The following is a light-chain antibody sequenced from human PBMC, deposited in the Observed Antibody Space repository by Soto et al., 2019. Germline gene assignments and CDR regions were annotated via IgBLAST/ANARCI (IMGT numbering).Light chain of an antibody. V-gene: IGLV2-14*03. CDR1: SSDIGTYNY. Sequence: VLTQPASVSGSPGQSITISCTGTSSDIGTYNYVSWYQQHPGQAPKLMISDVSNRPSGISDRFSGSKSGNTASLTISGLQAEDEADYYCYSCSTSTDTRDVFGTGTKLTVL. CDR2: DVS. J-gene: IGLJ1*01. CDR3: YSCSTSTDTRDV.